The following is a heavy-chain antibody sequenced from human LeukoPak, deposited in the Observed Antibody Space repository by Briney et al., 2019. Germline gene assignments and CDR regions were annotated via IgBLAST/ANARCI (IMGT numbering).Heavy chain of an antibody. Sequence: GESLKISCKGSGYRFTDYRIGWVRPMPGRGLGWLGIIYPGDSDTRYSPSLQGQVTISADKSISTAYLQWSSLKAADTAMYYCARQSGDYSYYYYMDVWGKGTTVTISS. CDR2: IYPGDSDT. J-gene: IGHJ6*03. D-gene: IGHD2-21*02. V-gene: IGHV5-51*01. CDR3: ARQSGDYSYYYYMDV. CDR1: GYRFTDYR.